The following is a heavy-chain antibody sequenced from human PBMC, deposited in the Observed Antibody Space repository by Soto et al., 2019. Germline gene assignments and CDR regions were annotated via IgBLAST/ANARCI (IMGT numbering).Heavy chain of an antibody. D-gene: IGHD6-19*01. CDR1: GYTFTGHY. CDR3: AGVSRGSGGYGSGGGGPYVDV. J-gene: IGHJ6*02. Sequence: QVQLVQSGAEVKKPGASVKVSCKASGYTFTGHYMQWVRQAPGQGLEWMGWINPNSGDTNYAQKLPGAVPTTRALSTSTVFMGVSRLRSDATALCYCAGVSRGSGGYGSGGGGPYVDVWGQGTTVTVSS. CDR2: INPNSGDT. V-gene: IGHV1-2*02.